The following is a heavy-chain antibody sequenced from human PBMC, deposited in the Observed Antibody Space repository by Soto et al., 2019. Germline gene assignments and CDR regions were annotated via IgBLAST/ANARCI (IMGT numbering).Heavy chain of an antibody. CDR3: ARGTAYDISGYYPAYFD. CDR2: IWYDGSNK. D-gene: IGHD3-22*01. Sequence: GGYWRHWCSGSGVILRSCCKHGVRLVPGKRLEWVAVIWYDGSNKYYADSVKGRFTISRDNSKNTLYLQMNSLRAEDTAVYYCARGTAYDISGYYPAYFD. V-gene: IGHV3-33*08. CDR1: GVILRSCC. J-gene: IGHJ4*01.